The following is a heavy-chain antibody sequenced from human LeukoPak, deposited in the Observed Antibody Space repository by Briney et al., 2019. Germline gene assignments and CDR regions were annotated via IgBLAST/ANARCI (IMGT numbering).Heavy chain of an antibody. Sequence: SETLSLTCTVAGGSISGYYWSWIRQPPGKGLEWIGCIYYSGSTNYNPSLKSRVTISVDTSKNQFSLKLSSVTAADTAVYYCARHGYSSGSLAWFDPWGQGTQVTVSS. CDR1: GGSISGYY. CDR2: IYYSGST. CDR3: ARHGYSSGSLAWFDP. D-gene: IGHD6-19*01. J-gene: IGHJ5*02. V-gene: IGHV4-59*01.